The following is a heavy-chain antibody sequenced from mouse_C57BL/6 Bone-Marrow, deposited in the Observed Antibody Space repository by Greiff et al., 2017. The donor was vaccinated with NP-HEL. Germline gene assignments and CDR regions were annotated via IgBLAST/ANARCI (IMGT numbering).Heavy chain of an antibody. CDR1: GFSLTSYA. CDR3: ARNDYGYDRPFAY. D-gene: IGHD2-2*01. J-gene: IGHJ3*01. CDR2: IWTGGGT. Sequence: VKLQESGPGLVAPSQSLSITCTVSGFSLTSYAISWVRQPPGKGLEWLGVIWTGGGTNYNSALKSRLSISKDNSKSKVFLKMNSLQTDDTARYYCARNDYGYDRPFAYWGQGTLVTVSA. V-gene: IGHV2-9-1*01.